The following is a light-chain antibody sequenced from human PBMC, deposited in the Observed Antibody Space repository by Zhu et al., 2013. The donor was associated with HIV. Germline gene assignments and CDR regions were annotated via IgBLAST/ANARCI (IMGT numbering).Light chain of an antibody. CDR1: QGIRND. V-gene: IGKV1-6*01. CDR2: AAS. Sequence: AIQMTQSPSSLSASVGDRVTITCRASQGIRNDLGWYQQKPGKAPNLLIYAASTLQSGVPSRFSGSGSGTDFTLTISSLQPEDFATYYCQQYNGYPTFGQGTKVEIK. CDR3: QQYNGYPT. J-gene: IGKJ1*01.